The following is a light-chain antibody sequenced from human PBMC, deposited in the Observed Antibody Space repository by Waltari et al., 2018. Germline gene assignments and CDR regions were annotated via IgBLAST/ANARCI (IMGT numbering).Light chain of an antibody. Sequence: EIVLTQSPGTLSLSPGERATFPCRARQSVSRTFAWYQQKPGQAPRLLIYGASIRATGIPDRFSGSGSGTDFSLTISRLEPEDFAVYYCQHYVRLPATFGQGTKVEIK. V-gene: IGKV3-20*01. CDR2: GAS. J-gene: IGKJ1*01. CDR3: QHYVRLPAT. CDR1: QSVSRT.